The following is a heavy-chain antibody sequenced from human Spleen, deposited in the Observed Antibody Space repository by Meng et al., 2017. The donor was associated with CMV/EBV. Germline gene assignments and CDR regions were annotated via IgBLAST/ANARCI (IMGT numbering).Heavy chain of an antibody. CDR2: INHSGST. V-gene: IGHV4-34*01. CDR1: GGSFSGYY. Sequence: QVQLQQWGAGLLKPSETLSLPCAVYGGSFSGYYWSWIRQPPGKGLEWIGEINHSGSTNYNPSLKSRVTISVDTSKNQFSLKLSSVTAADTAVYYCARGVVTRWADWGQGTLVTVSS. CDR3: ARGVVTRWAD. D-gene: IGHD2-21*02. J-gene: IGHJ4*02.